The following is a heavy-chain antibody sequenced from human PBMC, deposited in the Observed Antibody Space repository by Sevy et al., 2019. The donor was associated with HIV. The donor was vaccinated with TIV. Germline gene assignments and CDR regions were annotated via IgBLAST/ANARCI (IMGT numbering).Heavy chain of an antibody. V-gene: IGHV4-61*01. CDR3: AREPYFFDKSGYYCDY. D-gene: IGHD3-22*01. CDR1: GVSVSSDTYY. Sequence: SDTLSLTCAVSGVSVSSDTYYWSWIRQPPGKGLEWIGYVYHTGSTNYSPSFKSRVTISVDTSKNQFSLRLFSVAAADTAVYYCAREPYFFDKSGYYCDYWGQGALVTVSS. J-gene: IGHJ4*02. CDR2: VYHTGST.